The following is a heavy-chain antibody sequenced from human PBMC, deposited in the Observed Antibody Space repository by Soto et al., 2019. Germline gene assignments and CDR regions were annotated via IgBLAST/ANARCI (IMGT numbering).Heavy chain of an antibody. D-gene: IGHD3-10*01. J-gene: IGHJ4*02. CDR3: AKRDSGSVRSTTLITY. V-gene: IGHV3-23*01. Sequence: EVQLLESGGGLVQPGGSLRLSGAASGFTVSSYSINWVRQAPEKGLDWVATVGGGGENTFYADSVKGRFTITRDDSQHTLYLQMNSLRAEDTAVYFCAKRDSGSVRSTTLITYWGQGTLVTVAS. CDR2: VGGGGENT. CDR1: GFTVSSYS.